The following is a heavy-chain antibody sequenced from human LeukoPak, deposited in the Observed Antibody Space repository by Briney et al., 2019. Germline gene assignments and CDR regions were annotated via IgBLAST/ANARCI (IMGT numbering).Heavy chain of an antibody. CDR2: XXYDGSNK. Sequence: ASGXTFSSXXMXWVXQXXXXXLEXVXVXXYDGSNKYYADSVKGRFTISRDNSKNTLYLQMNSLRAEDTAVYYCAKGPFPIVVVVAATFDPWGQGTLVTVSS. D-gene: IGHD2-15*01. J-gene: IGHJ5*02. CDR3: AKGPFPIVVVVAATFDP. V-gene: IGHV3-30*18. CDR1: GXTFSSXX.